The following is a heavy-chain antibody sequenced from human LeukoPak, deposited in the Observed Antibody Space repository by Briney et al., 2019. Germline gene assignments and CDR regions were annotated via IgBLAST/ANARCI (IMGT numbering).Heavy chain of an antibody. Sequence: PGGSLRLSCAASGFTFSTYSMNWVRQAPGKELEWVSSISSGSSFIYYADSVKGRFTISRDNAKNSLFLQMNSLRAEDTAVYYCARESSGYFYWGQGTLVTISS. V-gene: IGHV3-21*01. CDR1: GFTFSTYS. D-gene: IGHD3-22*01. J-gene: IGHJ4*02. CDR3: ARESSGYFY. CDR2: ISSGSSFI.